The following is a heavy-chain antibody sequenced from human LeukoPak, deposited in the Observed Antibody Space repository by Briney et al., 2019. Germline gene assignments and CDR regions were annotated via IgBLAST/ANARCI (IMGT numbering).Heavy chain of an antibody. J-gene: IGHJ4*02. CDR1: GYTFTSYD. Sequence: ASVKVSCKASGYTFTSYDINWVRQATGQGLEWMGWMNPKSGNTGYAQKFQGRVTMTRNTSISTAYMELSSLRSEDTAVYYCVYDYGDYVFDYWGQGTLVTVSS. V-gene: IGHV1-8*01. CDR2: MNPKSGNT. D-gene: IGHD4-17*01. CDR3: VYDYGDYVFDY.